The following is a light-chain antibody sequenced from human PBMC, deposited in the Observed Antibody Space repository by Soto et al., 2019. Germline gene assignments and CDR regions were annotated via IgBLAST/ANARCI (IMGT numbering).Light chain of an antibody. Sequence: QSVLAQPPSASGTPGQRVSISCSGTNSNIGRNPVMWYQQMPGTAPRLIIYNIGQRPSGVPDRFSGSQSGTSASLAISGLQSADESDYFCSTWDDSLNDVVFGGGTKVTVL. V-gene: IGLV1-44*01. J-gene: IGLJ2*01. CDR2: NIG. CDR1: NSNIGRNP. CDR3: STWDDSLNDVV.